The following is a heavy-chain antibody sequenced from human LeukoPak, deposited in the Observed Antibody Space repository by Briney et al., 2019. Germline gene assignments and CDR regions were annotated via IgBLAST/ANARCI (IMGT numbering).Heavy chain of an antibody. CDR2: IFASGTT. CDR3: ARHIGGRYYYYYMDV. D-gene: IGHD2-21*01. V-gene: IGHV4-4*07. Sequence: SETLSLTCTVSGGSISTYSWNWIRQPAGKGLEWIGRIFASGTTKYNPSLKSRVTMSVETSKNQFSLKLSSVTAADTAVYYCARHIGGRYYYYYMDVWGKGTTVTISS. CDR1: GGSISTYS. J-gene: IGHJ6*03.